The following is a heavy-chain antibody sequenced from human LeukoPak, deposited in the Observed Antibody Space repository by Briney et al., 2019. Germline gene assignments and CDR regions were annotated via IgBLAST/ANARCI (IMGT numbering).Heavy chain of an antibody. CDR2: ISYDGSNK. CDR3: ARDGLTRENTYYYYGMDV. Sequence: TGGSLRLSCAASGFTFSSYAMHWVRQAPGKGLEWVAVISYDGSNKYYADSVKGRFTISRDNSKNTLYLQMNSLRAEDTAVYYCARDGLTRENTYYYYGMDVWGQGTTVTVSS. V-gene: IGHV3-30*04. D-gene: IGHD3-9*01. J-gene: IGHJ6*02. CDR1: GFTFSSYA.